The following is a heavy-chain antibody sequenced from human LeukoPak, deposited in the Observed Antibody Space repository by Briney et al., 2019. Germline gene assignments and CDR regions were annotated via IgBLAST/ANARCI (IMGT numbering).Heavy chain of an antibody. CDR1: GFSLSTSGMC. CDR3: ARIHYYGSGSYSRGYYYGMDV. CDR2: IDWDDAK. D-gene: IGHD3-10*01. J-gene: IGHJ6*04. V-gene: IGHV2-70*01. Sequence: SGPALVKPTQTLTLTCTFSGFSLSTSGMCVSWISQPPGKALEWVALIDWDDAKYSSTSLKTRLTISKATSKNQVVLTMTNMDPVDTATYYCARIHYYGSGSYSRGYYYGMDVWGKGTTVTVSS.